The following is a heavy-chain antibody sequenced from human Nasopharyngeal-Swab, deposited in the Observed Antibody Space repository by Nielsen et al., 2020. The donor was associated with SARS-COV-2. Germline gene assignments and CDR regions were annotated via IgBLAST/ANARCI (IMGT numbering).Heavy chain of an antibody. CDR3: ARSWGSYGLTFDY. CDR2: IWYDGSNK. Sequence: GSLRLSCAASGFTFSSYGMHWVRQAPGKGLEWVAVIWYDGSNKYYADSVKGRFTISRDNSKNTLYLQMNSLRAEDTAVYYCARSWGSYGLTFDYWGQGTLVTVSS. CDR1: GFTFSSYG. D-gene: IGHD5-18*01. V-gene: IGHV3-33*01. J-gene: IGHJ4*02.